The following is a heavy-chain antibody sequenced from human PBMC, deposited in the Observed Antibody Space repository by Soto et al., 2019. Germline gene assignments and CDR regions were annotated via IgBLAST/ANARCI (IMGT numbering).Heavy chain of an antibody. CDR1: GFTFSSYA. Sequence: EVQLLESGGGLVQPGGSLRLSCAASGFTFSSYAMSWVRQAPGKGLEWVSAISGSGGSTYYADSVKGRFTISRDNSKNTLYLQMTSLRGEDTAVYYCAKAGRWLQLPFDYWGQGTLVTVSS. J-gene: IGHJ4*02. V-gene: IGHV3-23*01. CDR3: AKAGRWLQLPFDY. CDR2: ISGSGGST. D-gene: IGHD5-12*01.